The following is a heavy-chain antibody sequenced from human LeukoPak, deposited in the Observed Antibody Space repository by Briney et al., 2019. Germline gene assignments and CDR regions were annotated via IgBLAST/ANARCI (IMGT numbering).Heavy chain of an antibody. CDR3: VIWGDYDVLTGYYVPDY. D-gene: IGHD3-9*01. J-gene: IGHJ4*02. V-gene: IGHV3-23*01. Sequence: GRSPRLSCVASGFTFSNYAMSWVRQAPGKGLEWVSAITGSGTNRYYADSLKGRFTTSRDNSKNTVFLQMNSLGHEDTAIYYCVIWGDYDVLTGYYVPDYWGQGTLVTVAS. CDR2: ITGSGTNR. CDR1: GFTFSNYA.